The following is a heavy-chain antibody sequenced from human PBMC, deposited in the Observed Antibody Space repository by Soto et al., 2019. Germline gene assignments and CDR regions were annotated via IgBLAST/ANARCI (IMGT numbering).Heavy chain of an antibody. CDR3: ARDQICSGGSCYVDY. D-gene: IGHD2-15*01. CDR1: GYTFTSYG. Sequence: AASVKVSCKASGYTFTSYGISWVRQAPGQGLEWMGWISAYNGNTNYAQKLQGRVTMTTDTSTSTAYMELRSLRSDDTAVYYCARDQICSGGSCYVDYWGQGTLVTVSS. CDR2: ISAYNGNT. J-gene: IGHJ4*02. V-gene: IGHV1-18*01.